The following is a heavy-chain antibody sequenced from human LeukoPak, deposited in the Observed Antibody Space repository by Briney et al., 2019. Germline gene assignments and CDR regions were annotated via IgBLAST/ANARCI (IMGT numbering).Heavy chain of an antibody. J-gene: IGHJ5*02. CDR2: ICAYNGNT. CDR3: ARDGIVVVAADNWFDP. CDR1: GYTFTSYG. V-gene: IGHV1-18*01. D-gene: IGHD2-15*01. Sequence: ASVKVSCKASGYTFTSYGISWVRQAPGQGLEWMGWICAYNGNTNYAQKLQGRVTMTTDTSTSTAYMELRSLRSDDTAVYYCARDGIVVVAADNWFDPWGQGTLVTVSS.